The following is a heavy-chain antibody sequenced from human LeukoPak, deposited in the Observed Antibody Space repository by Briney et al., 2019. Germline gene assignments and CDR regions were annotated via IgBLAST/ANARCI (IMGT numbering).Heavy chain of an antibody. CDR2: MNPNSGNT. D-gene: IGHD1-26*01. CDR3: AGAYSGSSLLDI. V-gene: IGHV1-8*01. Sequence: GSSVKVSCKASGYTFTSYDINWVRQATGQGLEWMGWMNPNSGNTGYAQKFQGRVTMTRNTSISTAYMELSSLRSEDTAVYYCAGAYSGSSLLDIWGQGTMVTVSS. J-gene: IGHJ3*02. CDR1: GYTFTSYD.